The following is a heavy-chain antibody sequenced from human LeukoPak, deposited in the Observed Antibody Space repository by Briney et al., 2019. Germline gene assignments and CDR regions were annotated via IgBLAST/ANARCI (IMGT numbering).Heavy chain of an antibody. CDR3: AKGSGGSGSFYNHFDC. V-gene: IGHV3-30*18. J-gene: IGHJ4*02. Sequence: QSGGSLRLSCAASGFTFSNYGIHWVRQAPGKGLEWVAVISYDGSNKYYADSVKGRFTISRDNSKNTLSLQVNSLRTEDTAVFYCAKGSGGSGSFYNHFDCWGQGTLVTVSS. D-gene: IGHD3-10*01. CDR1: GFTFSNYG. CDR2: ISYDGSNK.